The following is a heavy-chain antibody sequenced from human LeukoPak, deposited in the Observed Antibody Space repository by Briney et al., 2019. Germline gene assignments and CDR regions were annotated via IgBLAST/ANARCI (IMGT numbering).Heavy chain of an antibody. V-gene: IGHV3-7*02. CDR2: IQPDGSAK. Sequence: PGGSLRLSCAASGFSFSSNWMTWVRQGPGKALEWVASIQPDGSAKYYVDSVKGRFTISRDNSKNTLYLQMNSLRAEDTAVYYCATNLGDFAYGMDVWGQGTTVTVSS. J-gene: IGHJ6*02. CDR3: ATNLGDFAYGMDV. CDR1: GFSFSSNW. D-gene: IGHD3-3*01.